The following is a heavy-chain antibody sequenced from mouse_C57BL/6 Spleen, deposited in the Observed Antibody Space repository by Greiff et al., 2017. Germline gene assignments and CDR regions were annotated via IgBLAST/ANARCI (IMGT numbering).Heavy chain of an antibody. CDR3: ARRYYGSNFDD. V-gene: IGHV1-18*01. CDR1: GYTFTDYN. D-gene: IGHD1-1*01. Sequence: EVQLQESGPELVKPGASVKIPCKASGYTFTDYNMDWVKQSHGKSLEWIGDINPNNGGTIYNQKFKGKATLTVDKSSSTAYMELRSLTSEDTAVYYCARRYYGSNFDDWGQGTTLTVSS. CDR2: INPNNGGT. J-gene: IGHJ2*01.